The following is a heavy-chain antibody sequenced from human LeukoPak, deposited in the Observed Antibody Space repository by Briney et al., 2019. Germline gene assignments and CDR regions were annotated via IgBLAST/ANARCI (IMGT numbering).Heavy chain of an antibody. CDR3: AKVPMFGYMDV. CDR2: IGGSGGST. CDR1: GLTFSSYV. J-gene: IGHJ6*03. V-gene: IGHV3-23*01. Sequence: GSLRLSCVASGLTFSSYVMNWVRQAPGKGLEWVSSIGGSGGSTNYADSVKGRFTISRDNSKNTLYLQMNSLRAEDTAVYYCAKVPMFGYMDVWGKGTTVTVSS. D-gene: IGHD3-10*02.